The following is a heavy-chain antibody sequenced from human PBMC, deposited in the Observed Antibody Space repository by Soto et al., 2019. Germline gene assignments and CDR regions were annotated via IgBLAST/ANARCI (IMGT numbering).Heavy chain of an antibody. V-gene: IGHV3-23*01. CDR3: AKVSSAWYAGFFDL. J-gene: IGHJ4*02. CDR2: LSDSGGSI. CDR1: GFTFNRHA. Sequence: EVQLLESGGGLVQPGGSLRLSCTASGFTFNRHAMTWVRQAPGKGLERVSGLSDSGGSIYYADSVKGRFTISRDNSMNTLYLQMNTLRAEDTAVYYCAKVSSAWYAGFFDLWGQGTLVTVSS. D-gene: IGHD2-8*01.